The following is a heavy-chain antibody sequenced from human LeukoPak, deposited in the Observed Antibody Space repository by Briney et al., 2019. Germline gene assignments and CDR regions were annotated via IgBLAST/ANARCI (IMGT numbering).Heavy chain of an antibody. Sequence: RGSLRLSCAASGFTFSNAWMSWVRQAPGKGLEWVGRIKSKTDGGTTDYAAPVKGRFTISRDDSKNTLYLQMNSLKTEDTAVYYCTTDKVSGYSSSWREDYWGQGTLVTVSS. J-gene: IGHJ4*02. CDR1: GFTFSNAW. CDR3: TTDKVSGYSSSWREDY. V-gene: IGHV3-15*01. CDR2: IKSKTDGGTT. D-gene: IGHD6-13*01.